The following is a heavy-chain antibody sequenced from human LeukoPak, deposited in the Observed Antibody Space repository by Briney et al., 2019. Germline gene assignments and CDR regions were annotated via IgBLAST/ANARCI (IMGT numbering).Heavy chain of an antibody. J-gene: IGHJ4*02. V-gene: IGHV3-23*01. CDR1: GGTFSSYA. CDR3: ANSIVGYFDY. Sequence: SCKASGGTFSSYAMSWVRPAPGKGLEWVSAISGSGGSTYYADSVKGRFTISRDNSKNTLYLQMNSLRAEDTAVYYCANSIVGYFDYWGQGTLVTVSS. D-gene: IGHD2-15*01. CDR2: ISGSGGST.